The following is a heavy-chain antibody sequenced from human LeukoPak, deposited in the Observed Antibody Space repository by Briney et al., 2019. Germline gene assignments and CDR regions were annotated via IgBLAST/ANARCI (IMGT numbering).Heavy chain of an antibody. CDR3: AKDPDSSGYYY. V-gene: IGHV4-59*01. J-gene: IGHJ4*02. Sequence: SETLSLTCTVSGGSISSYYWSWIRQPPGKGLEWIGYIYYSGSTNYNPSLKSRVTISVDTSKNQFSLKLSSVTAADTAVYYCAKDPDSSGYYYWGQGTLVTVSS. CDR1: GGSISSYY. CDR2: IYYSGST. D-gene: IGHD3-22*01.